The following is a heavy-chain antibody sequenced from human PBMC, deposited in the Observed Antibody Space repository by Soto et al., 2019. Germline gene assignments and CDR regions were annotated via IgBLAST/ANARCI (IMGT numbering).Heavy chain of an antibody. Sequence: QVQLVQSGAEVKKPGSSVKVSCKASGGTFSSYSINWVRQAPGQGLEWMGEIIPIFGTANYAQKFRGRVTITADEYTTNAYMDLSSLRSEDTAVYSCARDGGRHSGGIDYWGQGTLVTVSS. D-gene: IGHD1-26*01. CDR2: IIPIFGTA. V-gene: IGHV1-69*01. J-gene: IGHJ4*02. CDR3: ARDGGRHSGGIDY. CDR1: GGTFSSYS.